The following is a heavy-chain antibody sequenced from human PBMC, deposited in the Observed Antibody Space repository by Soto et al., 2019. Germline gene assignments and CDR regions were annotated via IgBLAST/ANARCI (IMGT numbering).Heavy chain of an antibody. J-gene: IGHJ5*01. D-gene: IGHD3-10*01. CDR2: TYYRSKWYN. CDR3: ARGGRGLNWFDS. Sequence: QVQLQQSGPGLVKPSQTLSLTCVISGDIFSGDSAAWNWIRQSPSRGLEWLGRTYYRSKWYNDYAESVKSRITFSPDPSRNEFSLRLDSVTPEDTAVYYCARGGRGLNWFDSWGQGTLVTVSS. CDR1: GDIFSGDSAA. V-gene: IGHV6-1*01.